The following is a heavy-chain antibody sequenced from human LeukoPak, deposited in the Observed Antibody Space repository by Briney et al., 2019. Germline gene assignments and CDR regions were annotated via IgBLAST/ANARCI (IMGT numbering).Heavy chain of an antibody. V-gene: IGHV3-7*01. Sequence: GGSLRLSCAASGFTFSSYWMSWVRQAPGKGLEWVANIKQDGSEKYYVDSVKGRFTISRDNAKNSLYLQMNSLRAEDTAVYYCARYYGDYPDQFDYWGQGTLVTVSS. CDR2: IKQDGSEK. D-gene: IGHD4-17*01. J-gene: IGHJ4*02. CDR1: GFTFSSYW. CDR3: ARYYGDYPDQFDY.